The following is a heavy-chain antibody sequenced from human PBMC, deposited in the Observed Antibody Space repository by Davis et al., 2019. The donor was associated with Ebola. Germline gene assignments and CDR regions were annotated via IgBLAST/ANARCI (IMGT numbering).Heavy chain of an antibody. CDR2: IYYSGST. CDR3: ASPRVVPAAMLAY. D-gene: IGHD2-2*01. Sequence: LRLSCAVSGGSISSGGYSWSWIRQPPGKGLEWIGTIYYSGSTYYNPSLTSRVTISVDTSKNQFSLKLSSVTAADTAVYYCASPRVVPAAMLAYWGQGTLVTVSS. CDR1: GGSISSGGYS. V-gene: IGHV4-30-2*03. J-gene: IGHJ4*02.